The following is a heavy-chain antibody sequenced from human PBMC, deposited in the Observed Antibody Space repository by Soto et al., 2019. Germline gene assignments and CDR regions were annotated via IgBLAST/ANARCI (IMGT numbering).Heavy chain of an antibody. D-gene: IGHD6-13*01. Sequence: ASVKVSCKASGYTFTGYYMHWVRQAPGQGLEWMGWINPNSGGTNYAQKFQGWVTMTRDTSISTAYMELSRLRSDDTAVYYCARAGGEGSSWYKGGDYYYGMDVWGQGTTVTVSS. CDR1: GYTFTGYY. CDR2: INPNSGGT. V-gene: IGHV1-2*04. CDR3: ARAGGEGSSWYKGGDYYYGMDV. J-gene: IGHJ6*02.